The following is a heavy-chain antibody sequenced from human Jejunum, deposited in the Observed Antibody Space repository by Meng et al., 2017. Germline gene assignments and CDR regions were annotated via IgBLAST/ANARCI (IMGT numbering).Heavy chain of an antibody. J-gene: IGHJ4*02. CDR2: ISGDGTIT. V-gene: IGHV3-23*01. CDR1: GFTFSNYA. CDR3: ARDRLSVADSQYFDH. D-gene: IGHD6-19*01. Sequence: EVQLLESGGGLVQPGGSLRLSCAASGFTFSNYAMGWVRQAPGKGLEWVSGISGDGTITEYADSVKGRFTISKDSSKNTLYLQMNSLRAEDTAVYYCARDRLSVADSQYFDHWGQGTLVTVSS.